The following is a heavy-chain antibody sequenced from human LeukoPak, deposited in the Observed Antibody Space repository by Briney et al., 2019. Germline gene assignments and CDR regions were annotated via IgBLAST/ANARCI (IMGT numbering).Heavy chain of an antibody. CDR2: IKNVGSGT. CDR1: GFTFSNYW. V-gene: IGHV3-74*01. Sequence: GGSLRLSCAASGFTFSNYWMHWVRQAPGKGLVWVSRIKNVGSGTIYADSVKGRFTISRDNAKNTLYLQMNSLRAEDTAVYYCARNPSTSMEFWGQGTLATVSS. D-gene: IGHD5-18*01. J-gene: IGHJ4*02. CDR3: ARNPSTSMEF.